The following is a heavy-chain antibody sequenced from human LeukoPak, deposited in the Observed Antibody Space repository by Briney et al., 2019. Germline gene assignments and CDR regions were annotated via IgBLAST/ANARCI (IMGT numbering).Heavy chain of an antibody. D-gene: IGHD2-8*01. CDR2: IKQDGSQN. V-gene: IGHV3-7*01. J-gene: IGHJ4*02. Sequence: GGSLSLSCALSGFTFSSYWMSWVRQAPGEGLEWVANIKQDGSQNYYVASVKGRFTISRDNAKNSLYLQMNSLRAEDTAVYYCARGAGYCTNGVCLNYFDYWGQGTLVTVSS. CDR1: GFTFSSYW. CDR3: ARGAGYCTNGVCLNYFDY.